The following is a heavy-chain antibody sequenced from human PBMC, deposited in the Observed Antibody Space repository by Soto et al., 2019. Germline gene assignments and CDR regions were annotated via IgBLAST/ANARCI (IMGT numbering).Heavy chain of an antibody. CDR1: GFTFSSYA. V-gene: IGHV3-23*01. J-gene: IGHJ6*01. CDR2: ISGSGGST. D-gene: IGHD1-1*01. Sequence: XGSLSLSCEASGFTFSSYAMSWGRQAPGKGLEWVAGISGSGGSTYYTDSVRGRFTISRDNSKNTVYLQMNSLRVEDRAVYYWAKRMYNDRRSGMDVSGQGTTVTVSS. CDR3: AKRMYNDRRSGMDV.